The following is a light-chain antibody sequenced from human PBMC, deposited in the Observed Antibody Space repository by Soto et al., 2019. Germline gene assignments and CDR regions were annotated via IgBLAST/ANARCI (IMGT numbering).Light chain of an antibody. CDR3: QSSDTSNHVLV. V-gene: IGLV6-57*01. CDR1: SGSIASNY. J-gene: IGLJ3*02. CDR2: EDN. Sequence: NFMLTQPHSVSESPGKTVTISCTRSSGSIASNYVQWYKQRPGRSPTTVIFEDNQRPSGVPDRFSGSIDSSSNSASLTISGLKTEDEADYYCQSSDTSNHVLVFGGGTKLTVL.